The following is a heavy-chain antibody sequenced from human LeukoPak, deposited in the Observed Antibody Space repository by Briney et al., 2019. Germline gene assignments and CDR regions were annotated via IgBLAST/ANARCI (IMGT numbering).Heavy chain of an antibody. CDR1: GFTFSSYW. D-gene: IGHD5-24*01. CDR2: INSDGSST. V-gene: IGHV3-74*01. Sequence: GGPLRLSCAASGFTFSSYWMHWVRQAPGKGLVWVSRINSDGSSTSYADSVKGRFTISRDNAKNTLYLQMNSLRAEDTAVYYCARDPPGYRDFDYWGQGTLVTVSS. J-gene: IGHJ4*02. CDR3: ARDPPGYRDFDY.